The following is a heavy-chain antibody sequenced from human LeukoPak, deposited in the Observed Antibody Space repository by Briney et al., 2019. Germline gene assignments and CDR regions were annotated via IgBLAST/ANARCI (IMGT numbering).Heavy chain of an antibody. D-gene: IGHD5-18*01. Sequence: PGGSLRLSCAASGFTLSNSWMHWVRQAPGKGQVWVSRTNGDGSDTSYADSVKGRFTISRDSATNTLYLQMNSLRAEDTAIYYCVRDGEYSHGIDFDYWGQGTLVTVSP. CDR1: GFTLSNSW. J-gene: IGHJ4*02. CDR2: TNGDGSDT. V-gene: IGHV3-74*01. CDR3: VRDGEYSHGIDFDY.